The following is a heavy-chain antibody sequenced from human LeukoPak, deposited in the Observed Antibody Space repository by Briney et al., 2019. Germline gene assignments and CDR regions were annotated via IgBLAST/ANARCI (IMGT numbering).Heavy chain of an antibody. CDR1: GFTFRGFG. D-gene: IGHD2-15*01. V-gene: IGHV3-33*01. J-gene: IGHJ3*02. CDR3: ARDRDPGVVLDDAFDI. CDR2: IWYDGSNK. Sequence: QPGGSLRLSCAASGFTFRGFGMHWVRQAPGKGLEWVALIWYDGSNKDYADSVKGRFTISRDNSKNTLYLQMNSLRAEDTAVYYCARDRDPGVVLDDAFDIWGQGTTVTVSS.